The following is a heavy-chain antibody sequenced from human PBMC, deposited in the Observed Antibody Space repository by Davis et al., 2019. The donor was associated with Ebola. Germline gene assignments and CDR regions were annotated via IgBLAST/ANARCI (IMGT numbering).Heavy chain of an antibody. CDR3: VRAAFDSSGYPI. CDR2: ISGDRKYI. Sequence: GESLKISCAASGFSFSDYSMNWVRQAPGKGLEWVSSISGDRKYIYYADSVKGRFTISRDNGKNSLYLQMSSLRAEDTAVYYCVRAAFDSSGYPIWGQGTLVTVSS. D-gene: IGHD3-22*01. J-gene: IGHJ4*02. V-gene: IGHV3-21*01. CDR1: GFSFSDYS.